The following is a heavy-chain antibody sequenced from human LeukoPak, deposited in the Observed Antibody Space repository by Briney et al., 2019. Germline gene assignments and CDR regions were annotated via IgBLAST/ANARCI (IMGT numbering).Heavy chain of an antibody. V-gene: IGHV4-38-2*01. Sequence: SETLSLTCAVSGYSISSGYYWGWIRQPPGKGLEWIGYIYYSGSTNYNPSLKSRVTISVDTSKNQFSLKLSSVTAADTAVYYCARGGVDTAMTDYYYYYGMDVWGQGTTVTVSS. CDR3: ARGGVDTAMTDYYYYYGMDV. J-gene: IGHJ6*02. CDR1: GYSISSGYY. CDR2: IYYSGST. D-gene: IGHD5-18*01.